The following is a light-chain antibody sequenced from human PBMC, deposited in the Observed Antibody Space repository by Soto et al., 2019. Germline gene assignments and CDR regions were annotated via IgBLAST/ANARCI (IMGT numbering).Light chain of an antibody. CDR3: QQYNNWPLT. CDR2: RAS. J-gene: IGKJ4*01. Sequence: EIVMTQSPGTLSVSPGESATLSCRASQSVSSNLAWYQHKPGQAPRLLIYRASTRATGIPARFSGSGSGTDFTLTISSLQSEDFAVYFCQQYNNWPLTFGGGTKVEIK. CDR1: QSVSSN. V-gene: IGKV3-15*01.